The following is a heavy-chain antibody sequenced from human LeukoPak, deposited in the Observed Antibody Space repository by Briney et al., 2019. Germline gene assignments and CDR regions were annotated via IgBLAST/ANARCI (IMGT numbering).Heavy chain of an antibody. CDR2: VYYSGST. J-gene: IGHJ5*02. V-gene: IGHV4-59*12. CDR3: ARDLPKYYDFWSGLRGNWFDP. D-gene: IGHD3-3*01. CDR1: GGSISSYY. Sequence: SETLSLTCTVSGGSISSYYWSWIRQPPGKGLEWIGYVYYSGSTNYNPSLKSRVTISIDTSKNQFSLKLSSVTAADTAVYYCARDLPKYYDFWSGLRGNWFDPWGQGTLVAVSS.